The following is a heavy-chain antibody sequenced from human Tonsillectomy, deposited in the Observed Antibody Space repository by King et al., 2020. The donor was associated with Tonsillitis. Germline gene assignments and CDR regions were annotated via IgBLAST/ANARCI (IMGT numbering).Heavy chain of an antibody. Sequence: VQLQESGPGLVKPSETLSLTCTVSGGSISSNYWSCIRQPPGKGLEWIGYISASGITHYNPSLKSRVTISVDTSKNQFSLKLSSVTAADTAVYYCARDLQPNWFDPWGQGTLVTVSS. CDR1: GGSISSNY. J-gene: IGHJ5*02. V-gene: IGHV4-59*01. D-gene: IGHD1-14*01. CDR3: ARDLQPNWFDP. CDR2: ISASGIT.